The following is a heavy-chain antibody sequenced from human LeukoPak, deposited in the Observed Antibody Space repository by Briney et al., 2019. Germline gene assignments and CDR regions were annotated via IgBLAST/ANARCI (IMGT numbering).Heavy chain of an antibody. CDR2: IYPGDSDT. CDR1: GYSFTNYW. V-gene: IGHV5-51*01. D-gene: IGHD3-10*01. CDR3: ARGVPYNSGSYFDY. Sequence: GESLKISCKGSGYSFTNYWIGWVRQMPGKGLEWMGIIYPGDSDTRYSPSFQGQVTISADKSISTAYLQWSSLRASDTAMYCCARGVPYNSGSYFDYWGQGALVIVSS. J-gene: IGHJ4*02.